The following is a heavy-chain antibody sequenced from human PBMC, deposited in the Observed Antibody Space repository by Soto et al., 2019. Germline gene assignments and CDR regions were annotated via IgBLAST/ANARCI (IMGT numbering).Heavy chain of an antibody. CDR2: ISSSGSTI. V-gene: IGHV3-11*01. CDR3: ARRGRSNYYYYMDV. J-gene: IGHJ6*03. CDR1: GFTFSDYY. Sequence: GGSLRLSCAASGFTFSDYYMSWIRQAPGKGLEWVSYISSSGSTIYYADSVKGRFTISRDNAKNSLYLQMNSLRAEDTAVYYCARRGRSNYYYYMDVWGKGTTVTVSS.